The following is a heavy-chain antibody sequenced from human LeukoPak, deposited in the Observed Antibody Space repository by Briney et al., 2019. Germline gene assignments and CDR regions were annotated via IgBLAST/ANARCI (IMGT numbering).Heavy chain of an antibody. V-gene: IGHV3-48*01. CDR3: AREHGETTFDASDI. CDR1: GFTLSSYS. J-gene: IGHJ3*02. D-gene: IGHD1-7*01. CDR2: ISSRSFSI. Sequence: GGSLRLSCAASGFTLSSYSMNWVRQAPGKGLEWVSYISSRSFSIYYADSVKGRFTISRDNAKNSLYLQMNSLRAEDTAVYYCAREHGETTFDASDIWGQGTMVTVSS.